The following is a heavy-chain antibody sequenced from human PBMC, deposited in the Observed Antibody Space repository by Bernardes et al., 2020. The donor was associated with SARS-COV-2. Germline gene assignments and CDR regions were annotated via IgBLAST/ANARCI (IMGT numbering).Heavy chain of an antibody. J-gene: IGHJ4*02. Sequence: ASVKVSCKTSGYAFSSYGVSWVRQAPGQGFEWMGWISADSGDTHYAERLQGRVTMTIDTSTDTAYMELRSLRSDDTAVYYCARDEPEFYVTSGFYYFDSWGQGTQVTVSS. D-gene: IGHD3-22*01. CDR1: GYAFSSYG. V-gene: IGHV1-18*01. CDR2: ISADSGDT. CDR3: ARDEPEFYVTSGFYYFDS.